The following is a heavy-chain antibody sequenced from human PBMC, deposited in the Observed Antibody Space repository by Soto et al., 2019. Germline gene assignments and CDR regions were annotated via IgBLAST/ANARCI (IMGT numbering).Heavy chain of an antibody. J-gene: IGHJ4*02. CDR2: IKSKTDGGTT. CDR3: TTDALVEMATIIDY. Sequence: PGGSLRLSCAASGFTFSNAWMSWVRQAPGKGLEWVGRIKSKTDGGTTDYAAPVKGRFTISRDDSKNTLYLQMNSLKTEDTAVYYCTTDALVEMATIIDYWGQGTLVTVSS. CDR1: GFTFSNAW. V-gene: IGHV3-15*01. D-gene: IGHD5-12*01.